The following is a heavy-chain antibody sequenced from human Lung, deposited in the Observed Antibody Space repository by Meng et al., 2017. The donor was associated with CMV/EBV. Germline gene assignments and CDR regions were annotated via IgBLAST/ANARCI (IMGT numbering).Heavy chain of an antibody. CDR3: ARERGLGFRGTNDACDI. Sequence: ASVXVSXKASGYTFSLYYIHWVRQAPGQGLEWMGWINPNTGGTNSAQKFQGRVTITADTSISTAYMELSRLNSDDTALYYCARERGLGFRGTNDACDIWGQGTXVTVSS. CDR1: GYTFSLYY. CDR2: INPNTGGT. V-gene: IGHV1-2*02. D-gene: IGHD3-16*01. J-gene: IGHJ3*02.